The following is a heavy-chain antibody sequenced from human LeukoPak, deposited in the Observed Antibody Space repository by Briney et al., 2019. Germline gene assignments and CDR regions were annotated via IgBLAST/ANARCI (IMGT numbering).Heavy chain of an antibody. CDR3: ARGGGPMIRSDFDF. Sequence: GGSLRLSCTASGFSFSLYSMNWVRQAPGRGLEWISYISSSSSLIYYADSVKGRFTISRDNAKNSLYLHMNSLKDEDTAVYYCARGGGPMIRSDFDFWGQGTLVTVSS. J-gene: IGHJ4*02. D-gene: IGHD3-10*01. V-gene: IGHV3-48*02. CDR1: GFSFSLYS. CDR2: ISSSSSLI.